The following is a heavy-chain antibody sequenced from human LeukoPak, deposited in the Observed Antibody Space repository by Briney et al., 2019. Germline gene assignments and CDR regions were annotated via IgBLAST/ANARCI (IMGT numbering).Heavy chain of an antibody. CDR3: AKEGLSSMNWDS. D-gene: IGHD1-1*01. CDR2: IRSSGGT. CDR1: GXSISSYY. V-gene: IGHV4-4*07. J-gene: IGHJ5*01. Sequence: PSETLSLTCTVSGXSISSYYGSWIRQPAGKGLEWIGRIRSSGGTNNNPSLESRLTMSVATSKNPFSLEISSVTAADPAVSYCAKEGLSSMNWDSWGQGALVTVSS.